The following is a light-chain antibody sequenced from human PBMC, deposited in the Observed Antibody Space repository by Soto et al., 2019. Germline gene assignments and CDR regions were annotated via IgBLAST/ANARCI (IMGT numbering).Light chain of an antibody. CDR3: SSFASSIPLV. V-gene: IGLV2-14*03. CDR2: DVT. J-gene: IGLJ2*01. CDR1: SSDVGGYNY. Sequence: QSALTQPASVSGSPGQSITISCTGTSSDVGGYNYVSWYQQHPGKAPKLLICDVTNRPSGVSHRFSGSKSGNTASLTISGLQTEDEADYYCSSFASSIPLVFGGGTKLTVL.